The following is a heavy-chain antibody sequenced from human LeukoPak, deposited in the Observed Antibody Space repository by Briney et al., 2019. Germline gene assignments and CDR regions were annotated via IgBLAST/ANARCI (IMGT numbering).Heavy chain of an antibody. V-gene: IGHV3-30-3*01. CDR3: ARDRSRNYSCDH. CDR1: GFTFNTHA. CDR2: ISHDESIK. Sequence: GGSLRLSCAASGFTFNTHAMHWVRQAPGKGLEWVAFISHDESIKYYADSVKGRFTISRDNSKNTLYLQMSSLRTEDTAVYYCARDRSRNYSCDHWGQGTLVSVSS. J-gene: IGHJ4*02. D-gene: IGHD1-7*01.